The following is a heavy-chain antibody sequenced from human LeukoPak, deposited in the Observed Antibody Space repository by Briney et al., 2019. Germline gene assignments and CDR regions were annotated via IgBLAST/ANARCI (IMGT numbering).Heavy chain of an antibody. Sequence: ASVKVSCKASGGTFSSYAISWVRQAPGQGLEWMGRIIPILGIANYAQKFQGRVTITADKSTSTAYMELSSLRSEDTAVYYCASILLLWFGDTQSPRYYFDYWGQGTLVTVSS. CDR3: ASILLLWFGDTQSPRYYFDY. V-gene: IGHV1-69*04. CDR2: IIPILGIA. J-gene: IGHJ4*02. CDR1: GGTFSSYA. D-gene: IGHD3-10*01.